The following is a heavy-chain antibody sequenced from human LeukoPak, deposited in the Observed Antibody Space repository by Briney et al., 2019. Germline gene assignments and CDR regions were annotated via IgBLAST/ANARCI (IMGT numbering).Heavy chain of an antibody. CDR3: AIYSSSWKYLDY. CDR1: GFTFSSYE. J-gene: IGHJ4*02. Sequence: GGSLRLSCVASGFTFSSYEMNWVRQAPGKGLEWVSLIYSGGSTYYADSVKGRFTISRDISKNTVYLQMNSLRVEDTALYYCAIYSSSWKYLDYWGQGNLVTVSS. V-gene: IGHV3-66*01. D-gene: IGHD6-13*01. CDR2: IYSGGST.